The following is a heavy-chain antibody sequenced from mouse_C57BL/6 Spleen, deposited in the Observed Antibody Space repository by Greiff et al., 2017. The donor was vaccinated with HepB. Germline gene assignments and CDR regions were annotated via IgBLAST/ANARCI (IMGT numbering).Heavy chain of an antibody. J-gene: IGHJ4*01. CDR2: ISDGGSYT. CDR3: ARDKGDLGDYIYYAMDY. CDR1: GFTFSSYA. D-gene: IGHD2-4*01. V-gene: IGHV5-4*01. Sequence: EVQLVESGGGLVKPGGSLKLSCAASGFTFSSYAMSWVRQTPEKRLEWVATISDGGSYTYYPDNVKGRFTISRDNAKNNLYLQMSHLKSEDTAMYDCARDKGDLGDYIYYAMDYWGQGTSVTVSS.